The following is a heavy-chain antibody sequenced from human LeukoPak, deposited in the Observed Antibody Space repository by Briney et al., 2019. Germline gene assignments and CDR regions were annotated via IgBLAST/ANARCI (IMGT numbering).Heavy chain of an antibody. CDR1: GGSISSSSYC. D-gene: IGHD7-27*01. CDR2: IYYSGST. CDR3: ARQRNGMGNYFDY. V-gene: IGHV4-39*01. Sequence: PSETLSLTCTVSGGSISSSSYCWGWIRQPPGKGLEWIQTIYYSGSTYYNPSLKSRVTISVDTSKNQFSLKLSSVTAADTAVYYCARQRNGMGNYFDYWGQGTLVTVSS. J-gene: IGHJ4*02.